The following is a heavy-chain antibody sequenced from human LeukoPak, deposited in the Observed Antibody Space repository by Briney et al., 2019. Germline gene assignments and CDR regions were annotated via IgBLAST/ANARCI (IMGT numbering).Heavy chain of an antibody. CDR3: ARVYDSSGYYWDYYYYYGMDV. CDR2: INHSGST. D-gene: IGHD3-22*01. Sequence: SETLSLTCAVYGGSFSGYYWGWIRQPPGKGLEWIGEINHSGSTNYNPSLKSRVTISVDTSKNQFSLKLSSVTAADTAVYYCARVYDSSGYYWDYYYYYGMDVWGKGTTVTVSS. J-gene: IGHJ6*04. CDR1: GGSFSGYY. V-gene: IGHV4-34*01.